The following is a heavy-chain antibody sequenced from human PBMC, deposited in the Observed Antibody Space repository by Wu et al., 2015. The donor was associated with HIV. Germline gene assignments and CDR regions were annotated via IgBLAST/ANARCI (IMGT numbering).Heavy chain of an antibody. CDR1: GDTFTNYA. V-gene: IGHV1-69*15. CDR2: SIPIFETT. Sequence: QVQLVQSGAEVKKPGSSVKVSCKASGDTFTNYALNWVRQAPGQGLEWMGNSIPIFETTNYAQKFQGRVTITADESTSTAYMELRSLTSEDTAVYYCARDSGGLGFGEVIFXPSWGQGTLVTVSP. J-gene: IGHJ4*02. CDR3: ARDSGGLGFGEVIFXPS. D-gene: IGHD3-10*01.